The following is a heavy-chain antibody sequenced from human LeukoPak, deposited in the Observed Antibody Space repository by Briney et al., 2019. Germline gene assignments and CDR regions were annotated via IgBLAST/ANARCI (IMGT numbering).Heavy chain of an antibody. V-gene: IGHV3-20*04. CDR1: GFTFYSYS. D-gene: IGHD1-20*01. CDR2: INLNGDGI. Sequence: GGSLRLSCAVSGFTFYSYSMHWVRQVPGKWLELVSRINLNGDGIGYADSVKGRFTTSRDNAKNSLYLQMNSLRAEDTAFYYCAINGRGNNSYGNFDYWGQGTMVTVSS. J-gene: IGHJ4*02. CDR3: AINGRGNNSYGNFDY.